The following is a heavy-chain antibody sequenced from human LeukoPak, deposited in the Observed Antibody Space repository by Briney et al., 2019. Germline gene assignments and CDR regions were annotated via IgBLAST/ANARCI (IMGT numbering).Heavy chain of an antibody. D-gene: IGHD4-17*01. V-gene: IGHV4-59*11. CDR2: ISHIGRT. Sequence: PSETLSLTCAVSGDSFSSHYWTWIRQSPGSGLEWIGYISHIGRTNYNPSLKSRVTISIDTSKNQFSLKLRSVTAADTAVYYCARDLVTVTKGFDIWGQGTMVSVSS. J-gene: IGHJ3*02. CDR1: GDSFSSHY. CDR3: ARDLVTVTKGFDI.